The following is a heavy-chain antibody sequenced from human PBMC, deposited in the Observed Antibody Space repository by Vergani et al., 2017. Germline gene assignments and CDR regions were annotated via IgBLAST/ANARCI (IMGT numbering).Heavy chain of an antibody. D-gene: IGHD2-2*01. CDR3: ASLYCSSTSCYGGADFDY. Sequence: QVQLQQWGAGLLKPSETLSLTCAVYGGSFSGYYWSWIRQPPGKGLEWIGEINHSGSTNYNPSLKSQVTISVDTSNNQFSLKLSSVTAADTAVYYCASLYCSSTSCYGGADFDYWGQGTLVTVSS. V-gene: IGHV4-34*01. J-gene: IGHJ4*02. CDR2: INHSGST. CDR1: GGSFSGYY.